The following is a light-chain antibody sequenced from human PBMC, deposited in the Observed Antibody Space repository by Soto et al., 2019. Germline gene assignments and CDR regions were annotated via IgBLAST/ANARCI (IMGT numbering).Light chain of an antibody. CDR2: EVT. Sequence: QSALTQPASGSGSPGQSITISCTGTSSDVGAYNYVSWYQQHSGKAPKLIIYEVTNRPSGVSNRFSASKSGNTAYLAIFGLQAEDEADYYCSSYTSSSSWVFGGGTKLTVL. CDR3: SSYTSSSSWV. V-gene: IGLV2-14*01. J-gene: IGLJ3*02. CDR1: SSDVGAYNY.